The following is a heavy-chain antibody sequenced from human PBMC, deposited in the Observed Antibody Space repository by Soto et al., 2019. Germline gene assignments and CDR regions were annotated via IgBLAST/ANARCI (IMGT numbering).Heavy chain of an antibody. CDR1: GDSVSSNSAA. J-gene: IGHJ4*02. D-gene: IGHD1-1*01. CDR2: TYYRAKWYN. Sequence: PSQTLSLTCAISGDSVSSNSAAWNWIRQSPSRGLEWLGRTYYRAKWYNDYAGSAKSRLIINRDTYKNQYSLQLNSVTPEDPAVYYCAMGTGTFEYWGQGILVTAPQ. V-gene: IGHV6-1*01. CDR3: AMGTGTFEY.